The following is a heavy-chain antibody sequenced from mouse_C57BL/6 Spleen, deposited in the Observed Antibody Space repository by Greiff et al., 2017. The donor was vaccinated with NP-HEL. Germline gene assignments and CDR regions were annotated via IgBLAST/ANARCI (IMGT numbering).Heavy chain of an antibody. CDR1: GYTFTSYW. D-gene: IGHD2-3*01. Sequence: VQLQQPGAELVRPGTSVKLSCKASGYTFTSYWMHWVQQRPGQGLAWIGVIDHSDSSTNYTQNFTGQATLTIDTSYSTAYMQLSSLTSEGSAVYYCARGLLMEKGAWFAYWGQGTLVTVSA. CDR3: ARGLLMEKGAWFAY. V-gene: IGHV1-59*01. J-gene: IGHJ3*01. CDR2: IDHSDSST.